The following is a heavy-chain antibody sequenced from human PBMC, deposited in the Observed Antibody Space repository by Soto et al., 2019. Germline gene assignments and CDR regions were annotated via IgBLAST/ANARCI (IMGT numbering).Heavy chain of an antibody. V-gene: IGHV3-48*01. CDR1: GFTFSSYS. J-gene: IGHJ3*02. CDR2: ISSSSSTI. Sequence: PGGSLRLSCAASGFTFSSYSMNWVRQAPGKGLEWVSYISSSSSTIYYADSVKGRFTISRDNAKNSLYLQMNSLRAEDTAVYYCARDYQISQWLHDAFDIWGQGTMVTVSS. D-gene: IGHD6-19*01. CDR3: ARDYQISQWLHDAFDI.